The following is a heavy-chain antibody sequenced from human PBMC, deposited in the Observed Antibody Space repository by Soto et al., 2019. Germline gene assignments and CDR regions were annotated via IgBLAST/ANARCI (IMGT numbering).Heavy chain of an antibody. CDR2: ISGSGGAT. CDR3: AKGNVNVVVVAARYNGMDV. D-gene: IGHD2-15*01. CDR1: GFTFINYA. Sequence: PGGSLRLSCAASGFTFINYAVSWVRQAPGKGLECVAVISGSGGATYYADSVKGRFTISRDNSKNSLYLQMNSLRVEDTAKYYCAKGNVNVVVVAARYNGMDVWGQGTTVTVSS. J-gene: IGHJ6*02. V-gene: IGHV3-23*01.